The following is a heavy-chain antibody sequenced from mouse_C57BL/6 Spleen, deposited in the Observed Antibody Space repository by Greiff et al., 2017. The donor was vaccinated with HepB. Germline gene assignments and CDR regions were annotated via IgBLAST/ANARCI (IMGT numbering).Heavy chain of an antibody. V-gene: IGHV1-81*01. J-gene: IGHJ3*01. Sequence: VQLQESGAELARPGASVKLSCKASGYTFTSYGISWVKQRTGQGLEWIGEIYPRSGNTYYNEKFKGKATLTADKSSSTAYMELRSLTSEDSAVYFCARGRDYGSGFAYWGQGTLVTVSA. D-gene: IGHD1-1*01. CDR1: GYTFTSYG. CDR3: ARGRDYGSGFAY. CDR2: IYPRSGNT.